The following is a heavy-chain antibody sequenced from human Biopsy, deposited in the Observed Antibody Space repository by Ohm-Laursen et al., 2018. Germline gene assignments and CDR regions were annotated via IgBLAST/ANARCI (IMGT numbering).Heavy chain of an antibody. CDR1: GYSISSDYR. J-gene: IGHJ4*02. CDR2: IFKDGNT. V-gene: IGHV4-38-2*01. Sequence: SDTLSLTWVVSGYSISSDYRWGWIRQAPGKTLEWLGNIFKDGNTHYNPSLRSRLIISIDTSKNQFSLMMTSVSGADTAVYFCARVGSGWAPFDKWGPGTLVTVSS. CDR3: ARVGSGWAPFDK. D-gene: IGHD6-19*01.